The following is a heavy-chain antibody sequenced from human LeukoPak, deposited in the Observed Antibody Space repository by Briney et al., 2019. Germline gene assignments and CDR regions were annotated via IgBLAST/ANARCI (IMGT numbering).Heavy chain of an antibody. CDR3: ASGLGYSSGYWPSFGY. D-gene: IGHD3-22*01. V-gene: IGHV3-53*01. Sequence: GGSLRLSCAASGFTVGSNYMSWVRQAPGKGLEWVSVLYSGGSTYYADSVKGRFTMSRDNPKNTLYLQMNSLRAEDTAVYYCASGLGYSSGYWPSFGYWGQGTLVTVSS. CDR2: LYSGGST. CDR1: GFTVGSNY. J-gene: IGHJ4*02.